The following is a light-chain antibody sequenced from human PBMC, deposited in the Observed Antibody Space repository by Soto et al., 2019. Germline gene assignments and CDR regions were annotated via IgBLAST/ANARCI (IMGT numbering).Light chain of an antibody. CDR3: HQYGTLPYA. CDR1: QRVSSNY. CDR2: GAS. V-gene: IGKV3-20*01. Sequence: IALTQSPGTLSLSPGERANLSCRASQRVSSNYVAWYQHKPGQAPMLLIHGASIRATGIPDRFSGSGSGTDFTLTISRLEPEDFAVYYCHQYGTLPYAFGQGTKLQIK. J-gene: IGKJ2*01.